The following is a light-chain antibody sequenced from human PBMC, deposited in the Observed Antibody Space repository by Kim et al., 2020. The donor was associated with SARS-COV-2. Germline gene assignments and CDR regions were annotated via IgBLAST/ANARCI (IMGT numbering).Light chain of an antibody. CDR2: SNN. CDR1: NSNIGTHT. J-gene: IGLJ3*02. V-gene: IGLV1-44*01. CDR3: AAWDDSLSGVM. Sequence: ELTQPPSTSGTPGQRVTISCSGSNSNIGTHTVTWFQQLPGTAPKLLIYSNNQRPSGVPDHFSGSKSGASASLAISGLQAEDEADYYCAAWDDSLSGVMFGGGTQLTVL.